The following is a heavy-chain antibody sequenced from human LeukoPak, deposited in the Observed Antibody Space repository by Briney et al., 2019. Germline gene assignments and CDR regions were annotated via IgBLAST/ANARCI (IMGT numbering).Heavy chain of an antibody. CDR3: TKEMADRREAFDY. CDR2: ILYDVTNK. Sequence: GGSLRLSCPASGFTFSSYSIHWVRQAPGNGLEWVAFILYDVTNKYYADSVEGRFTSNRDNSKNTLDLQMNSLKAEDTAVYECTKEMADRREAFDYWGQGTLVTVSS. CDR1: GFTFSSYS. V-gene: IGHV3-30*02. J-gene: IGHJ4*02. D-gene: IGHD6-6*01.